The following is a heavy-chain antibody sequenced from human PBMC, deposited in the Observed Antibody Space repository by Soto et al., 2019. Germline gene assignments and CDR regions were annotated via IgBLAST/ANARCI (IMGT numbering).Heavy chain of an antibody. CDR2: ISSSSSYI. CDR3: ARDLEDIVVVPAAHGGGWFDP. CDR1: GFTFSSYS. D-gene: IGHD2-2*01. Sequence: PGGSLRLSCAASGFTFSSYSMNWVRQAPGKGLEWVSSISSSSSYIYYADSVKGRFTISRDNAKNSLYLQMNSLRAEDTAVYYCARDLEDIVVVPAAHGGGWFDPWGQGTLVTVSS. J-gene: IGHJ5*02. V-gene: IGHV3-21*01.